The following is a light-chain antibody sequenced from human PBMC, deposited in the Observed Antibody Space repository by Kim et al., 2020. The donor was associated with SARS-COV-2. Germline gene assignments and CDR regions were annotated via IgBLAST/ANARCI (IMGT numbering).Light chain of an antibody. CDR3: QAWDSSTYV. CDR2: QDS. V-gene: IGLV3-1*01. J-gene: IGLJ1*01. CDR1: KLGDKY. Sequence: SVSPGQTSSITCCGDKLGDKYACWYQQKQGQSPVLVIYQDSKRPSGIPERFSGSNSGNTATLTISGTQAMDEADYYCQAWDSSTYVFGTGTKVTVL.